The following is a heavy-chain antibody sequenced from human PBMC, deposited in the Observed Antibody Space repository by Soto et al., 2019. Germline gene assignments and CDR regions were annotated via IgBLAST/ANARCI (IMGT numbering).Heavy chain of an antibody. V-gene: IGHV4-39*07. CDR1: GGSISSSSYY. D-gene: IGHD1-1*01. Sequence: SETLSLTCTVSGGSISSSSYYWGWIRQPPGKGLEWIGSIYYSGSTYYNPSLKSRVTISVDTSKNQFSLKLSSVTAADTAVYYCARNDGSAGYYYYGMDVWGQGTTVTVSS. CDR2: IYYSGST. J-gene: IGHJ6*02. CDR3: ARNDGSAGYYYYGMDV.